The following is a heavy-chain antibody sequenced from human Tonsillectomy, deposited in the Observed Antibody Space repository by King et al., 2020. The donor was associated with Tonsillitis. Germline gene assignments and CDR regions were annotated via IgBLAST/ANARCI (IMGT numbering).Heavy chain of an antibody. J-gene: IGHJ4*02. CDR1: GGNFSHYA. CDR2: VIPLFTTA. CDR3: ARLNIVASSWYILDY. Sequence: VQLVESGPDVRKPGSSVKVSCTASGGNFSHYAVNWVRQVPGQALEWMGGVIPLFTTANYAPKFQGRLTISADDSTKTAYMDLSSLTSDDTAIYYCARLNIVASSWYILDYWGQGTLVTVSS. D-gene: IGHD6-13*01. V-gene: IGHV1-69*01.